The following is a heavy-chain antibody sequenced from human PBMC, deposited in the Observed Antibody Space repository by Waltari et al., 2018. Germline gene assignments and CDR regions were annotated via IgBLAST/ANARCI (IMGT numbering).Heavy chain of an antibody. D-gene: IGHD6-6*01. J-gene: IGHJ5*02. V-gene: IGHV4-59*01. CDR3: AKMAGTWQLAENWFDP. CDR1: GGSISGYY. CDR2: LHYSGST. Sequence: QVQLQESGPGLVKSSETLSLTCSVSGGSISGYYWSWIRQPPGKGLEWIGYLHYSGSTNYHPYIKSRVSMSVDTSKNQFSLNLRSVSAADTAVYYCAKMAGTWQLAENWFDPWGQGTLVTVSS.